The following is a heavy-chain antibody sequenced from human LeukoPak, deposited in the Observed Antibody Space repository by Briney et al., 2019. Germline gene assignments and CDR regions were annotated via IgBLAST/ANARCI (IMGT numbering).Heavy chain of an antibody. J-gene: IGHJ4*02. Sequence: GGSLRLSCAASGFTFNTYGMHWVRQAPGKGLEWVAAIWYDGSNKYYADSVKGRFTISRDNSKNTLYLQVNSLRAEDTAVYYCARGRNTWTFDYWGQGTLVTVSS. CDR1: GFTFNTYG. D-gene: IGHD1-20*01. CDR3: ARGRNTWTFDY. CDR2: IWYDGSNK. V-gene: IGHV3-33*01.